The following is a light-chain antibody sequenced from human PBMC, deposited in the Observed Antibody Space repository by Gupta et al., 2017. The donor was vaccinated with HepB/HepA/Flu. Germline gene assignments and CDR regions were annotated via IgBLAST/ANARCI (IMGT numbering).Light chain of an antibody. V-gene: IGKV2-28*01. CDR1: QSLLHSNGYNY. CDR2: LGS. CDR3: MQALEAPLT. J-gene: IGKJ4*01. Sequence: EMVMTQSPLSLPVTPGEPASISCRSSQSLLHSNGYNYLDWYLQKPGQSPQLLIYLGSNRASGVPDRFSGSGSGTDFTLKISRVEAEDVGVYYCMQALEAPLTFGGGTKVEIK.